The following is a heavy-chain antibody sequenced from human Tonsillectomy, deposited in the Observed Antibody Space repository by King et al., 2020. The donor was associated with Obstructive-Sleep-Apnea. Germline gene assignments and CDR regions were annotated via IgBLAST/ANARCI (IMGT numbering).Heavy chain of an antibody. CDR3: AKDGKNSSGYYLDY. V-gene: IGHV3-30*02. CDR1: GFTFSNYG. J-gene: IGHJ4*02. D-gene: IGHD3-22*01. CDR2: IRYDGSNK. Sequence: QLVQSGGGVVQPGGSLRLSCAASGFTFSNYGMHWVRQAPGKGLEWVAFIRYDGSNKYYADSVKGRFTISRDNSKNTLYLQMNSLRAEDTAVYYCAKDGKNSSGYYLDYWGQGTRVTVSS.